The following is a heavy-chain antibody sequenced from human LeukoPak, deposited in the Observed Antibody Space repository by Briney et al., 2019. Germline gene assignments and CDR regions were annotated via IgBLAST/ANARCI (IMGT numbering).Heavy chain of an antibody. Sequence: ASVKVACKASVYTFTSYGISWVRQAPEQGLEWMGWISGYNGNTNYAQKLQGRVTMTTDTSTSTAYMELRNLKSDDTAVYYCASLKNYYDSSGYLVTDAFDIWGQGTMVTVSS. V-gene: IGHV1-18*01. CDR1: VYTFTSYG. CDR3: ASLKNYYDSSGYLVTDAFDI. CDR2: ISGYNGNT. D-gene: IGHD3-22*01. J-gene: IGHJ3*02.